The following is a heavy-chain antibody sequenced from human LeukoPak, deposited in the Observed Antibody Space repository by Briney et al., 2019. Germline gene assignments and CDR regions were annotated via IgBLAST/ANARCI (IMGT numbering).Heavy chain of an antibody. CDR2: ISSSGSTI. CDR3: ARCSSGCDYFDY. Sequence: GGSLRLSCAASGFTFSSYEMNWVRQAPGKGPEWVSYISSSGSTIYYADSVKGRFTISRDNAKNSLYLQMNSLRAEDTAVYYCARCSSGCDYFDYWGQGTLVTVSS. CDR1: GFTFSSYE. V-gene: IGHV3-48*03. D-gene: IGHD6-19*01. J-gene: IGHJ4*02.